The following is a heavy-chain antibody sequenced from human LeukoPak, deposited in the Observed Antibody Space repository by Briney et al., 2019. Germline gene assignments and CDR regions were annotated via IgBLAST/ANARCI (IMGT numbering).Heavy chain of an antibody. V-gene: IGHV1-46*01. J-gene: IGHJ4*02. CDR3: ARGPRDSSGWYYYFDY. D-gene: IGHD6-19*01. CDR1: GYTFTSYG. Sequence: ASVKVSCKASGYTFTSYGISWVRQAPGQGLEWMGIINPSGGSTSYAQKFQGRVTMTRDMSTRTVYMELSSLRSEDTAVYYCARGPRDSSGWYYYFDYWGQGTLVTVSS. CDR2: INPSGGST.